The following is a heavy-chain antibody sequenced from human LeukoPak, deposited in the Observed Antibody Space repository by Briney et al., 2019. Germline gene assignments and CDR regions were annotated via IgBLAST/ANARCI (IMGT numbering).Heavy chain of an antibody. CDR3: AREESGYSGLKTHPHFDY. D-gene: IGHD5-12*01. CDR1: GFTFSSYT. J-gene: IGHJ4*02. CDR2: ISSSSSYI. Sequence: GGSLRLSCAASGFTFSSYTMNWVRQAPGKGLEWVSSISSSSSYIYYADSVKGRLTISRDNAKNSLYLQMNSLRAEDTAVYYCAREESGYSGLKTHPHFDYWGQGTLVTVSS. V-gene: IGHV3-21*01.